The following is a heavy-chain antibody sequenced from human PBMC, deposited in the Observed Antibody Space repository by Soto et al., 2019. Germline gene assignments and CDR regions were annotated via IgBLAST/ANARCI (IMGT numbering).Heavy chain of an antibody. D-gene: IGHD6-13*01. CDR1: GGSFTGYY. CDR2: INHSGST. Sequence: SETLSLTCAFYGGSFTGYYWGWVRQPPGKGLEWVGEINHSGSTTYNPCLKSRVTISVDTSKNQFSLKLSSGNAAATPGFYCGRIGRDSRGPWGQGTLVTVSS. V-gene: IGHV4-34*01. CDR3: GRIGRDSRGP. J-gene: IGHJ5*02.